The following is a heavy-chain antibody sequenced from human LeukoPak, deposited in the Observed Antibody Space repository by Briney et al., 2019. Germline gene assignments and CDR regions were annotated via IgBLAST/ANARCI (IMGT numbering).Heavy chain of an antibody. CDR3: ARLREDDFWSGYYEAFGY. D-gene: IGHD3-3*01. CDR2: IYPGDSDT. V-gene: IGHV5-51*01. Sequence: GKSLKISCKGSGYSFTSYWIGWVRQMPGKGLEWMGIIYPGDSDTRYSPSFQGQVTISADKSISTAYLQWSSLKASDTAMYYCARLREDDFWSGYYEAFGYWGQGTLVTVSS. J-gene: IGHJ4*02. CDR1: GYSFTSYW.